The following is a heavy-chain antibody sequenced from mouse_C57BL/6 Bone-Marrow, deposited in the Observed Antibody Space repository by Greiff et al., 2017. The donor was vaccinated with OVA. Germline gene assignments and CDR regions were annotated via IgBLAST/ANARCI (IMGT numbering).Heavy chain of an antibody. CDR3: ARLGRRGFDY. J-gene: IGHJ2*01. CDR1: GYSFTDYN. V-gene: IGHV1-22*01. CDR2: INPNNGGT. Sequence: EVQLQQSGPELVKPGASVSMSCKASGYSFTDYNMHWVKQSHGKSLVWIGYINPNNGGTSYNQKFKGKTTLTVNKSSSTAYMELRSLTSEDSAVYYCARLGRRGFDYWGQGTTLTVSS.